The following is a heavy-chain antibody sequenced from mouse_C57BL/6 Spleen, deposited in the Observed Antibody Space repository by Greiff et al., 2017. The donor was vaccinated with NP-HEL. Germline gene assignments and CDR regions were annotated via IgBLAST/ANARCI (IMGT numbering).Heavy chain of an antibody. Sequence: VKLVESGPELVKPGASVKISCKASGYSFTSYYIHWVKQRPGQGLEWIGWIYPGSGNTKYNEKFKGKATLTADTSSSTAYMQLSSLTSEDSAVFYCARYSTTALDYWGQGTTLTVSS. J-gene: IGHJ2*01. D-gene: IGHD1-2*01. CDR1: GYSFTSYY. CDR3: ARYSTTALDY. CDR2: IYPGSGNT. V-gene: IGHV1-66*01.